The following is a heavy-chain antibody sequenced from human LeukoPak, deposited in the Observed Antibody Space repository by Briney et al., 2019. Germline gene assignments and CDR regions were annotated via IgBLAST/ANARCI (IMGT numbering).Heavy chain of an antibody. J-gene: IGHJ6*03. CDR1: GFTFSNYA. CDR2: ISYDGSNK. Sequence: GGSLRLSCAASGFTFSNYAMHWVRQAPGKGLEWVAVISYDGSNKYYADSLKGRFTISRDISKNTLYLQMNSLTAEDTAVYYCASRNNGILTGHYDYYFYYMDVWGKGTTVTISS. V-gene: IGHV3-30*04. D-gene: IGHD3-9*01. CDR3: ASRNNGILTGHYDYYFYYMDV.